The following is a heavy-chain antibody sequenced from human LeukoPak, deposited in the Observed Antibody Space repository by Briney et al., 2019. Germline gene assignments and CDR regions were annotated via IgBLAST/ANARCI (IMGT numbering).Heavy chain of an antibody. CDR1: GGSIDTYY. Sequence: PSETLSLTCTVSGGSIDTYYWSWIRQPPGKGLEWIGYVYYTGNTNYNPSLKSRVTISVDTSKNQFPLKLSSVTAADTAVYYCAREWGSFDCWGQGTLVTVSS. CDR2: VYYTGNT. V-gene: IGHV4-59*01. D-gene: IGHD3-16*01. CDR3: AREWGSFDC. J-gene: IGHJ4*02.